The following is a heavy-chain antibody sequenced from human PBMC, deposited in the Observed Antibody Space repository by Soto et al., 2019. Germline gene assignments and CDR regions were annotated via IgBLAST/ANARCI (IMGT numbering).Heavy chain of an antibody. Sequence: SETLSLTSTVSGGSIRSSSYYWGWIRQPPGKGLERIGSIYYSGSTYYTPSLKSRVTISVDTSMNQFSLKLSSVTAADTAVYYCARHAPWVYHDSSGSLDYWGQGTLVTVS. J-gene: IGHJ4*02. CDR3: ARHAPWVYHDSSGSLDY. V-gene: IGHV4-39*01. CDR2: IYYSGST. D-gene: IGHD3-22*01. CDR1: GGSIRSSSYY.